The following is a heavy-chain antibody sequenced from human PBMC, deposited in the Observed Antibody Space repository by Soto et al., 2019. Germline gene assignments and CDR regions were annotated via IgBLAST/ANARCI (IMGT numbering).Heavy chain of an antibody. J-gene: IGHJ6*02. CDR1: GGSISSTSYH. D-gene: IGHD6-13*01. Sequence: PSETLSLTCTVSGGSISSTSYHWGWIRQPPGKGLEWIGSIYYSGSTYYNPSLKSRVTISVDTSKNQFSLKLSSVTAADTAVYYCARQRGYSGYYYYYGMDVWGQGTTVTVSS. CDR2: IYYSGST. CDR3: ARQRGYSGYYYYYGMDV. V-gene: IGHV4-39*01.